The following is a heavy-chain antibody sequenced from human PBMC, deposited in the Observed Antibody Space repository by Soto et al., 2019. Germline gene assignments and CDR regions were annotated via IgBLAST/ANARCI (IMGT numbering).Heavy chain of an antibody. V-gene: IGHV1-8*01. CDR1: GFTLTNYD. CDR3: ARVEMGGGIDS. J-gene: IGHJ4*02. D-gene: IGHD3-16*01. Sequence: QVLLVQSGAEVKKPGASVKVSCEASGFTLTNYDINWVRQATGQGLEWMGWMNPNTGNAGYAERFQGRGTMTRDISISTAYMEVSSLRSEDTAVYYCARVEMGGGIDSWGQGTLVTVSS. CDR2: MNPNTGNA.